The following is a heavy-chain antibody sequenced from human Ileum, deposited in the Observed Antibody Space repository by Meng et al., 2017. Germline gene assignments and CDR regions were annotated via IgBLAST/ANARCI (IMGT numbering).Heavy chain of an antibody. CDR2: IYHSGST. CDR1: GYSISSGYY. CDR3: ARVNGDLSFDY. Sequence: SDTLSLTCAVSGYSISSGYYWGWIRQPPGKGLEWIGSIYHSGSTYYNPSLKSRVTISVDTSKNQFSLKLSSVTAADTAVYYCARVNGDLSFDYWGQGTLVTVSS. D-gene: IGHD4-17*01. V-gene: IGHV4-38-2*01. J-gene: IGHJ4*02.